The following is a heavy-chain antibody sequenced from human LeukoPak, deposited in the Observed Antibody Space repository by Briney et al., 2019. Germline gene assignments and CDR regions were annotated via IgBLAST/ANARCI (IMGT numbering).Heavy chain of an antibody. CDR3: GREVVSLYSDSGGSHQWPSYFDS. CDR1: GASISTYY. CDR2: INYGGST. D-gene: IGHD3-22*01. Sequence: KPSETLSLTCTVSGASISTYYWSWIRQTPGKGLEWIGYINYGGSTKYNPSFKSRVTISLDTSKNQFSLSLSSVTAADTAVYYCGREVVSLYSDSGGSHQWPSYFDSWGQGTLVTVSS. V-gene: IGHV4-59*01. J-gene: IGHJ4*02.